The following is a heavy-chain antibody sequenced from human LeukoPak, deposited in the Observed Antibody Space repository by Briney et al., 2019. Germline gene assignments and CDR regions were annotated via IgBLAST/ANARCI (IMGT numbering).Heavy chain of an antibody. CDR1: GFTFSSYS. D-gene: IGHD3-9*01. Sequence: GGSLRLSCAASGFTFSSYSMNWVRQAPGKGLEWVSSISSSSSYIYYADSVKGRFTISRDNAKNSLYLQTNSLTAEDTAVYYCARARGRDYDILTGYYHGYWGQGTLVTVSS. J-gene: IGHJ4*02. CDR3: ARARGRDYDILTGYYHGY. CDR2: ISSSSSYI. V-gene: IGHV3-21*01.